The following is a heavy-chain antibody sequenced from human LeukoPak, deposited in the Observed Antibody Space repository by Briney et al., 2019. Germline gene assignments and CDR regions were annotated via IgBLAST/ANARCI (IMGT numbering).Heavy chain of an antibody. CDR1: GGSFSSYY. J-gene: IGHJ4*02. CDR2: INHSGST. Sequence: SETLSLTCAVYGGSFSSYYWSWIRQPPGKGLGWIGEINHSGSTNYNPSLKSRVTISVDTSKNQFSLKLSSVTAADTAVYYCARHARVIAVAGSRFDYWGQGTLVTVSS. V-gene: IGHV4-34*01. CDR3: ARHARVIAVAGSRFDY. D-gene: IGHD6-19*01.